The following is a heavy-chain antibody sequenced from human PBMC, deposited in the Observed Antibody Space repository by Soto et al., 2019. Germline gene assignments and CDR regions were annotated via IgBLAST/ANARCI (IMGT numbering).Heavy chain of an antibody. V-gene: IGHV4-31*11. CDR3: AREGRHSGGMRESWFDP. CDR2: IFYTGAT. J-gene: IGHJ5*02. D-gene: IGHD3-10*01. Sequence: QVQLQESGPGLVKPSQTLSLTCAVSGDSISSLSHYWNWVRRVPGKGLEFIGYIFYTGATYYNPSLRGRISMSVDTSKNQCALTLRSVTAADTAMYYCAREGRHSGGMRESWFDPWGQGTQVTVSS. CDR1: GDSISSLSHY.